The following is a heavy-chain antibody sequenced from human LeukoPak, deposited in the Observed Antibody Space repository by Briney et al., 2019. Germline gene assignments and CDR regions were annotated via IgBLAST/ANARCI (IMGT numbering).Heavy chain of an antibody. CDR3: ARRPYYDSSGYYYYYYGMDV. CDR2: IGTAGDT. D-gene: IGHD3-22*01. V-gene: IGHV3-13*01. CDR1: GFTFSSYD. Sequence: GGSLRLSCAASGFTFSSYDMHWVRQATGKGLEWVSAIGTAGDTYYPGSVKGRFTISRENAKNSLYLQMNSLRAGDTAVYYCARRPYYDSSGYYYYYYGMDVWGQGTTVTVSS. J-gene: IGHJ6*02.